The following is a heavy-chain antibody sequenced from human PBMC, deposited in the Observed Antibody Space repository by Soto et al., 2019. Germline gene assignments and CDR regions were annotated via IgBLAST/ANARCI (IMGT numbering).Heavy chain of an antibody. CDR3: ARENMGIWGSDYYYGMDV. V-gene: IGHV6-1*01. D-gene: IGHD3-10*01. J-gene: IGHJ6*02. CDR1: GDTVASNFAA. CDR2: TFYRSKWNY. Sequence: SQTLSLTCAISGDTVASNFAAWNWIRQSPSRGLEWLGRTFYRSKWNYNYAPSVNGRITINPDTSKNQFSLHLISVTPEDTAVYYCARENMGIWGSDYYYGMDVWGQGTTVTVSS.